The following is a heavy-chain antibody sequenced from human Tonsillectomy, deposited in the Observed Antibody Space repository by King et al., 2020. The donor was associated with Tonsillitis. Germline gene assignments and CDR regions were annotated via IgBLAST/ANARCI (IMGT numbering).Heavy chain of an antibody. J-gene: IGHJ6*02. CDR1: GFTFSFYG. CDR3: AKASSSWYYYAMDV. D-gene: IGHD6-13*01. CDR2: ISYDGSNT. V-gene: IGHV3-30*18. Sequence: VQLVESGGGVVQPGTSLRLSCAASGFTFSFYGMHWVRQAPGKGLEWVAVISYDGSNTYYADSVKGRFTISRDNSKNTLYLQMNSLRAEDTALYYCAKASSSWYYYAMDVWGQGTTVTVSS.